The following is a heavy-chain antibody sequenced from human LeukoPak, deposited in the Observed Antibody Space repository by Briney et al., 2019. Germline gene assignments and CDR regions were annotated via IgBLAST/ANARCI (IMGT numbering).Heavy chain of an antibody. V-gene: IGHV1-2*02. CDR2: IDPKTGGT. Sequence: ASVKVSCKTSGYTFTGYYIQWVRQAPGQGLEWMGWIDPKTGGTKYAQKFQGRVTMTSDTSISTVSMGLSSLRSDDTAVYYCARDLVVGYAPPSFDYWGQGTLVTVSS. J-gene: IGHJ4*02. CDR1: GYTFTGYY. CDR3: ARDLVVGYAPPSFDY. D-gene: IGHD1-1*01.